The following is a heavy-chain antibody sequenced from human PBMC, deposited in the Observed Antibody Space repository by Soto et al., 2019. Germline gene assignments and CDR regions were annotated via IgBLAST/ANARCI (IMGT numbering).Heavy chain of an antibody. CDR1: GFTVKSYT. D-gene: IGHD6-19*01. CDR2: ISASGGST. Sequence: GGSLRLSCAACGFTVKSYTMSGVRQTPGKGLEWVSSISASGGSTYYGDSLKGRFTISRDNSKNTLNLHIKSLGVEDSAVYYCAKDRGGFARGWEYYDFWGQGTQVTVPS. CDR3: AKDRGGFARGWEYYDF. V-gene: IGHV3-23*01. J-gene: IGHJ4*02.